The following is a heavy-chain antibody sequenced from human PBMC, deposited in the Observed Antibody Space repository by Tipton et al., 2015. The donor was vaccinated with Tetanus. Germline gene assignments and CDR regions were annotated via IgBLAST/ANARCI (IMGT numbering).Heavy chain of an antibody. Sequence: TLSLTCTVSGGSISSSGYYWSWIRQHPGKGLEWIGYIYYSGSTYYNPSLKSRVTISVDTSKNQFSLTLNSMAAADTGVYYCARHQSGYFTPFDYWGQGKLVTVSS. D-gene: IGHD3-3*01. V-gene: IGHV4-31*02. CDR1: GGSISSSGYY. CDR3: ARHQSGYFTPFDY. CDR2: IYYSGST. J-gene: IGHJ4*02.